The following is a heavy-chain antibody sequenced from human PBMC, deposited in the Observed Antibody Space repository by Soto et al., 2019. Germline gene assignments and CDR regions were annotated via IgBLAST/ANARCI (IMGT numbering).Heavy chain of an antibody. V-gene: IGHV1-3*01. CDR3: ARAQMVRGAYYFDY. D-gene: IGHD3-10*01. J-gene: IGHJ4*02. CDR2: INAGNGNT. Sequence: QVQLVQSGAEVKKPGASVKVSCKASGYTFTSYAMHWVRQAPGQRLEWMGWINAGNGNTKYSQKFQGRVTITRDTSASTAYMELSSLRSEDTAVYYCARAQMVRGAYYFDYWGQGTLVTVSS. CDR1: GYTFTSYA.